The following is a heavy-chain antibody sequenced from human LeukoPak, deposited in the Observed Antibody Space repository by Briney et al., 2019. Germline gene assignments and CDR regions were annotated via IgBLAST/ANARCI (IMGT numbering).Heavy chain of an antibody. D-gene: IGHD3-3*01. V-gene: IGHV3-30*18. CDR1: GFTFSSYG. J-gene: IGHJ4*02. CDR3: AKVRITWIFGVVEEYYFDY. CDR2: ISYDGSNK. Sequence: ARSLRLSCAASGFTFSSYGMHWVRQAPGKGLEWVAVISYDGSNKYYADSVKGRFTISRDNSKNTLYLQMNSLRAEDTAVYYCAKVRITWIFGVVEEYYFDYWGQGTLVTVSS.